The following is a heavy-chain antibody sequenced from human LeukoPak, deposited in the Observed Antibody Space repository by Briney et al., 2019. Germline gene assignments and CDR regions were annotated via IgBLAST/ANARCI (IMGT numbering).Heavy chain of an antibody. CDR3: AKVRWDNSGWYYSDS. CDR2: ISWNSGSI. Sequence: GGSLRLSCAASGFTFRDYAMHWVRQAPGKGLEWVAGISWNSGSIGHADSVKGRFTVSRDNSKNTLYLQVNSLRVEDTAVYYCAKVRWDNSGWYYSDSWGQGTLVTVSS. J-gene: IGHJ4*02. CDR1: GFTFRDYA. D-gene: IGHD6-19*01. V-gene: IGHV3-9*01.